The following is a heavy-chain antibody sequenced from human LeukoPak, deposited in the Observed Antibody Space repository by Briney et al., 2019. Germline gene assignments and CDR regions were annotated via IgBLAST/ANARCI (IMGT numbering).Heavy chain of an antibody. CDR1: GYTFTSYD. V-gene: IGHV1-8*03. J-gene: IGHJ4*02. CDR3: ARGISSWSDFDY. Sequence: ASVKVSCKASGYTFTSYDINWVRQATGQGPEWMGWMNPNSGNTGYAQKFQGRVTITRNTSISTAYMELSSLRSEDTAVYYCARGISSWSDFDYWGQGTLVTVSS. D-gene: IGHD6-13*01. CDR2: MNPNSGNT.